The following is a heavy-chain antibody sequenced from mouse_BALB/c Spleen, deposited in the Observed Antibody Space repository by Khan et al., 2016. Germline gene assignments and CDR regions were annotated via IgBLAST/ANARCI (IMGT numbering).Heavy chain of an antibody. CDR2: INPSTGYT. V-gene: IGHV1-7*01. CDR1: GYTFPTYW. CDR3: GRDLDY. J-gene: IGHJ2*02. Sequence: QVRLQQSGAELAKPGASVKMSCKASGYTFPTYWMHWVKQRPGQGLEWIGYINPSTGYTEYTQKFKDKATLTADKSSSTAYMQLSSLTSEDSAVYYCGRDLDYWGQGTSLTVSS.